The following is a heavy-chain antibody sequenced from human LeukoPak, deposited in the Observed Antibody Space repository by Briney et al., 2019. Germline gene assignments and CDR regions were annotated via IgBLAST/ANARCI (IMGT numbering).Heavy chain of an antibody. CDR3: ARHGVATWFDP. V-gene: IGHV4-39*01. D-gene: IGHD3-10*01. CDR1: GGSTRSSSYY. Sequence: PSETLSLTCTVSGGSTRSSSYYWGWIRQPPGKGLEWIGSVYHSGSTYYNPSLKSRVTISVDTSKNQFSLKLSSVTAADTAVYYCARHGVATWFDPWGQGTLVTVSS. CDR2: VYHSGST. J-gene: IGHJ5*02.